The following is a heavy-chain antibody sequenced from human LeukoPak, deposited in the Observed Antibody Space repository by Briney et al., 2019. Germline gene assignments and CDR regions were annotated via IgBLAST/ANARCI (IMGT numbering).Heavy chain of an antibody. Sequence: PGGSLRLSCAASGFTFSSYSMNWVRQAPGKGLEWVSSISSSSSYIYYADSVKGRFTISRDNAKNSLYLQMNSLRAEDTAVYYCARTAAGTYYYYYMDVWGKGTTVTVSS. CDR2: ISSSSSYI. V-gene: IGHV3-21*01. CDR1: GFTFSSYS. D-gene: IGHD6-13*01. J-gene: IGHJ6*03. CDR3: ARTAAGTYYYYYMDV.